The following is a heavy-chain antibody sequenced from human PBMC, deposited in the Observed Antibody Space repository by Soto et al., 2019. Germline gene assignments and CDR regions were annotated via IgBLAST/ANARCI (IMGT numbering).Heavy chain of an antibody. Sequence: GSLRLSCAPSGFTFKGNYVGWARQASGKGMEWVSIIFSAGMTYYTDSVKGRFTISKDISKNTLSLQMNSLRVDDTAVYFCAGAYTYNYAFDYWGLGTPVTVSS. CDR3: AGAYTYNYAFDY. V-gene: IGHV3-53*01. D-gene: IGHD3-16*01. CDR1: GFTFKGNY. CDR2: IFSAGMT. J-gene: IGHJ4*02.